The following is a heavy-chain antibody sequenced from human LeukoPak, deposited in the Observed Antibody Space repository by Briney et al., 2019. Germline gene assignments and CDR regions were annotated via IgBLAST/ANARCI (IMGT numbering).Heavy chain of an antibody. D-gene: IGHD3-16*02. J-gene: IGHJ5*02. CDR3: ARDNSVGDIAWWFDP. V-gene: IGHV1-46*01. Sequence: ASVKVSCKASGYTFSSYYVHWVRQAPGQGLEWMGLINPSGSSTLYAQKFQGRVTMTRDMSTTTDYMELSSLRSEDTAVYYCARDNSVGDIAWWFDPWGQGTLVTVSS. CDR2: INPSGSST. CDR1: GYTFSSYY.